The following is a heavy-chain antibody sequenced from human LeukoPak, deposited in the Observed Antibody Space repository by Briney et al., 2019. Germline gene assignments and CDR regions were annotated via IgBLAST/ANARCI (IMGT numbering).Heavy chain of an antibody. J-gene: IGHJ4*02. CDR2: ISYDGSNK. V-gene: IGHV3-30*04. CDR1: GFTFSSYA. Sequence: GGSLRLSCAASGFTFSSYAMHWVRQAPGKGLEWVAVISYDGSNKYYADPVKGRFTISRDNFKNTLYLQMSSLRTEDTAVYYCATDFAEAFDYWGQGTLVTVSS. CDR3: ATDFAEAFDY.